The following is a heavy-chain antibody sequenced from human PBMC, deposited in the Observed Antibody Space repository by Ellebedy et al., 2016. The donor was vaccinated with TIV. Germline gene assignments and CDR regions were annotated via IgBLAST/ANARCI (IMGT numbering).Heavy chain of an antibody. J-gene: IGHJ6*02. Sequence: PGGSLRLSCAASGFTFSDYYMSWIRQAPGKGLKWVSYISGSSSYTNYADSVKGRFTISRDNAKNSLYLRMSSLRAEDTAVYYCARAYAIRSPIYSYYYGMDVWGQGTTVTVSS. CDR2: ISGSSSYT. D-gene: IGHD3-9*01. V-gene: IGHV3-11*06. CDR3: ARAYAIRSPIYSYYYGMDV. CDR1: GFTFSDYY.